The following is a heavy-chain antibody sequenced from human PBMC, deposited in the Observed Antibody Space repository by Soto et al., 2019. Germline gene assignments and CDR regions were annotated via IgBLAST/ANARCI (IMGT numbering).Heavy chain of an antibody. CDR1: GFTFSSYA. CDR2: IRGSGGNT. Sequence: EVQLLESGGGLVQPGGSLRLSCAASGFTFSSYAMSWVRQAPGKGLEWVSGIRGSGGNTYYADSVKGRFTISRDNSKKTLYVQMNSLRAEDTAIYFYEKMDVDDYTLASDAFDIWGQGTMVTVSS. CDR3: EKMDVDDYTLASDAFDI. V-gene: IGHV3-23*01. J-gene: IGHJ3*02. D-gene: IGHD4-4*01.